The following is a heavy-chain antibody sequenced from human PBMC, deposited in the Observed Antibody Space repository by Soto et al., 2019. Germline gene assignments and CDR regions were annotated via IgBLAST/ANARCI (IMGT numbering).Heavy chain of an antibody. CDR1: GYSFTSYW. CDR3: ARRLSTGWFFDF. D-gene: IGHD6-19*01. J-gene: IGHJ4*02. Sequence: PGESLKISFKGSGYSFTSYWNGWVRQMPGKGLEWMVIIYPGDSDTRYSPSFQGQVAFSADKSISTAYLQWSGLKASDTAIYYCARRLSTGWFFDFWGQGTLVTVSS. V-gene: IGHV5-51*01. CDR2: IYPGDSDT.